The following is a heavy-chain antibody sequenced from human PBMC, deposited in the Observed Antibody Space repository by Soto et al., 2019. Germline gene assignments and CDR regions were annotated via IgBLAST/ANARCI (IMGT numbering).Heavy chain of an antibody. CDR3: ARGLTSSSYYR. V-gene: IGHV1-46*01. Sequence: GASVKFPCKASGYTFTSYYIHCVRQAPGQGLEWMGIINPSGGSTTYTQKFQGRVTMTRDTSTSTVYMELSSLRSEDTAVYYCARGLTSSSYYRWGQGNLVTFS. D-gene: IGHD3-22*01. CDR2: INPSGGST. J-gene: IGHJ4*02. CDR1: GYTFTSYY.